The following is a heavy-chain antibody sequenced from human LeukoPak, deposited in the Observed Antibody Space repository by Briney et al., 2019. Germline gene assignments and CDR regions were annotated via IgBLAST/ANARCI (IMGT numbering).Heavy chain of an antibody. CDR3: AVLAVSGEFDY. V-gene: IGHV1-3*01. CDR2: INAVNGNT. D-gene: IGHD6-19*01. CDR1: GYTFTSYA. J-gene: IGHJ4*02. Sequence: ASVKVSCKASGYTFTSYAMHWVRQAPGQNLEWMGWINAVNGNTKYSQKFQGRVTITRDTSASTAYMELSSLRSEDTAVYYCAVLAVSGEFDYWGQGALVTVSS.